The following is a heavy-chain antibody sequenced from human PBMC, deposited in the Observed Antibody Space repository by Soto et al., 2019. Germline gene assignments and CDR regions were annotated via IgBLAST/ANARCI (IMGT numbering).Heavy chain of an antibody. CDR2: MNPNSGNT. Sequence: QVQLVQSGAEVKKPGASVKVSCKASGYTFTSYDINWVRQATGQVLEWMGWMNPNSGNTGYAQKFQGRVTMTRNTSISTAYMELSSLRSEDTAVYYCARGPVLRYFDWSPYGMDVWGQGTTVTVSS. CDR1: GYTFTSYD. J-gene: IGHJ6*02. CDR3: ARGPVLRYFDWSPYGMDV. D-gene: IGHD3-9*01. V-gene: IGHV1-8*01.